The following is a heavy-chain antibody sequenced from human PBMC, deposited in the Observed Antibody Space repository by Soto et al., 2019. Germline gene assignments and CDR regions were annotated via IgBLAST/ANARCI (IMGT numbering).Heavy chain of an antibody. D-gene: IGHD3-9*01. J-gene: IGHJ4*02. CDR3: TRALLKSLDY. Sequence: QVQLQESGPGLVKPSGTLSLTCAVSGASSSTSYWWSWVRQSPGKGLEWIGEIHYSGTTNYNPSLKXXVXIXPDKSKNQFSLNLNSVTAADTAMYYCTRALLKSLDYWGQGTLVTVSS. V-gene: IGHV4-4*02. CDR1: GASSSTSYW. CDR2: IHYSGTT.